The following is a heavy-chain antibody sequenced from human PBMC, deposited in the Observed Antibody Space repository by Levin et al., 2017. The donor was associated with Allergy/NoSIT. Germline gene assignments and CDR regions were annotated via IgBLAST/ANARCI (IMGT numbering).Heavy chain of an antibody. CDR3: VGETVGSTFFEH. CDR1: GYTFTDYA. V-gene: IGHV1-3*01. CDR2: INAANGDT. Sequence: GGSLRLSCKASGYTFTDYAIQWVRQAPGQRLEWMGWINAANGDTRYSQNFQGRVTITRDTSARTAYMYLSSLRSEDTAVYYCVGETVGSTFFEHWGQGTLVTVSS. J-gene: IGHJ4*02. D-gene: IGHD1-26*01.